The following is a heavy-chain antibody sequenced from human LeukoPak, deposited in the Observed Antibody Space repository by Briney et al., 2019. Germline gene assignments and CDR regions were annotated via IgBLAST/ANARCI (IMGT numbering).Heavy chain of an antibody. CDR1: GFTFDDYA. CDR2: ISWNSGTI. Sequence: EPGRSLRLSCAASGFTFDDYAMHWVRHAPGKGLEWVSGISWNSGTIGYADSVKGRFTISRDNAKNSLYLQMNSLRAEDTALYYCLRESFAFDIWGQGTMVTVSS. CDR3: LRESFAFDI. V-gene: IGHV3-9*01. J-gene: IGHJ3*02. D-gene: IGHD3-16*01.